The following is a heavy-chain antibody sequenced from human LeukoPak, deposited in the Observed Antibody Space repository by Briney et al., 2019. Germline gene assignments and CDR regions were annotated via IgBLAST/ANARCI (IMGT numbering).Heavy chain of an antibody. Sequence: PGRSLRLSCAASGFTFSSYAMHWVRQAPGKGLEWVAVISYDGSNKYYADSVKGRFTISRDNSKNTLYLQMNSLRAEDTAVYYCARDSSGWLQLSSTFDYWGQGTLVTVSS. CDR1: GFTFSSYA. CDR2: ISYDGSNK. CDR3: ARDSSGWLQLSSTFDY. V-gene: IGHV3-30-3*01. J-gene: IGHJ4*02. D-gene: IGHD5-24*01.